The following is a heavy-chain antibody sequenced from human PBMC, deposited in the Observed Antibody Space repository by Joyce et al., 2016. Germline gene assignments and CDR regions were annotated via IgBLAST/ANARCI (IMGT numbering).Heavy chain of an antibody. CDR1: GFTLNNAKMG. Sequence: QVTLRESGPVVVKLTQNRTLTCAVSGFTLNNAKMGVSWIRQSPGKALEWLAHIFSNDEKYYASSLKTRLTISKDTSKSHVVLTLTNMDPMDIGTYYCARAREIRGNYYGLDVWGQGTPVTVSS. CDR3: ARAREIRGNYYGLDV. D-gene: IGHD3-16*01. CDR2: IFSNDEK. J-gene: IGHJ6*02. V-gene: IGHV2-26*01.